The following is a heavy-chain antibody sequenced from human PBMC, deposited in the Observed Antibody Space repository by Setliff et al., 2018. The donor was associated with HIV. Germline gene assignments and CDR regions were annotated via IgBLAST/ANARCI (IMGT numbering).Heavy chain of an antibody. Sequence: VASVKVSCKSSGCTLSSYAISWVRQAPGQGLEWMGGIIPIFGTSNYAQKFQGRVTITADKSTSTAYMELSSLRSEDTAVYYCARGGQDYYDSSGYSLDYWGQGTLVTVSS. V-gene: IGHV1-69*06. CDR2: IIPIFGTS. D-gene: IGHD3-22*01. CDR1: GCTLSSYA. CDR3: ARGGQDYYDSSGYSLDY. J-gene: IGHJ4*02.